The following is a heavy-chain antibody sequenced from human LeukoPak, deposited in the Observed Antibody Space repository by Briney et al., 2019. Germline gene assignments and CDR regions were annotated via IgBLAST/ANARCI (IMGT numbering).Heavy chain of an antibody. CDR1: GYTFTGYY. J-gene: IGHJ6*03. CDR2: INPNSGGT. CDR3: ARAGLMGPAVARYPMVRGVTVPTRGYYYYYYMDV. Sequence: ASVKVSCRASGYTFTGYYMRWVRQAPGQGLEWMGWINPNSGGTNYAQKFQGRVTMTRDTSISTAYMELSRLRSDDTAVYYCARAGLMGPAVARYPMVRGVTVPTRGYYYYYYMDVWGKGTTVTVSS. V-gene: IGHV1-2*02. D-gene: IGHD3-10*01.